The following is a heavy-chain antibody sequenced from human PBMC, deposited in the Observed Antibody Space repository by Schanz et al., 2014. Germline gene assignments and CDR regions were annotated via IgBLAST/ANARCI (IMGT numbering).Heavy chain of an antibody. CDR2: VSRDGSET. Sequence: EVRLVESGGGLVKPGGSLRLSCAASGFTFNTSWFHWVRQPPGKGLLWVSRVSRDGSETTYVDSVRGRFTISRDTAKNTVFLQMNNLRAEDTAVYYCARGASRDYFAMDVWGQGTTVTVSS. CDR1: GFTFNTSW. CDR3: ARGASRDYFAMDV. J-gene: IGHJ6*02. V-gene: IGHV3-74*02.